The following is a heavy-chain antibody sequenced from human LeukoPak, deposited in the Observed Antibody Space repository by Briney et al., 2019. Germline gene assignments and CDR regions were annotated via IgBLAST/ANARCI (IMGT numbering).Heavy chain of an antibody. CDR2: IYHSGST. Sequence: SETLSLTCTVSGYSISSGYYWGWIRQPPGKGLQWIGSIYHSGSTYYNPSLKSRVTISVDTSKNQFSLKLSSVTAADTAVYYCARETTVIHDYYYMDVWGKGTTVTVSS. J-gene: IGHJ6*03. CDR1: GYSISSGYY. V-gene: IGHV4-38-2*02. CDR3: ARETTVIHDYYYMDV. D-gene: IGHD4-17*01.